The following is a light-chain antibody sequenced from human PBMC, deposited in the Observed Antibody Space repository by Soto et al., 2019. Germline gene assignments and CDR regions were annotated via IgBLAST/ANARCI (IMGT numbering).Light chain of an antibody. J-gene: IGKJ4*01. V-gene: IGKV3-20*01. CDR2: GTS. CDR1: QSVSSSY. CDR3: QQYGSSPT. Sequence: EIVLTQSPGTLSLSAGERATLSCRASQSVSSSYLAWYQQKPGQAPRLLIYGTSSRATGIPDRFSGSGSGTDFTLTISGLEPEDFAVYSCQQYGSSPTFGGGTKVDIK.